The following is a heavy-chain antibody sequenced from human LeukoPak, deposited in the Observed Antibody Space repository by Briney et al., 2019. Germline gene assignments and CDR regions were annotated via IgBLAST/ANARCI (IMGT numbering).Heavy chain of an antibody. CDR3: ASLVYSSGWYYFDY. D-gene: IGHD6-19*01. V-gene: IGHV1-2*02. Sequence: ASVKVSCKASVYTFTGYYMHWVRQAPGQGLEWMGWINPNSGGTNYAQKFQGRVTMTRDTSISTAYLELSRLRSDDTAVYYCASLVYSSGWYYFDYWGQGTLVTVSS. J-gene: IGHJ4*02. CDR1: VYTFTGYY. CDR2: INPNSGGT.